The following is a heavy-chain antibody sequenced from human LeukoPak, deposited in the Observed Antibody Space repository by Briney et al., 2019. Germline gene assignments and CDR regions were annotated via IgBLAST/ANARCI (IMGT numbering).Heavy chain of an antibody. V-gene: IGHV1-18*04. CDR3: ARGVWDLNNDC. Sequence: ASVKVSCKASGYTFTGYYMHWVRQAPGQGLEWMGWISAYNGNTNYAQKLQGRVTMTTDTSTSTAYMELRSLRSDDTAVYYCARGVWDLNNDCWGQGTLVTVSS. CDR2: ISAYNGNT. CDR1: GYTFTGYY. D-gene: IGHD1-26*01. J-gene: IGHJ4*02.